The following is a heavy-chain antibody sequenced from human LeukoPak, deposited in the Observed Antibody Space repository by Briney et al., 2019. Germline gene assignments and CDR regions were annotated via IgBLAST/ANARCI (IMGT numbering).Heavy chain of an antibody. CDR2: ISSSSSYI. J-gene: IGHJ4*02. V-gene: IGHV3-21*01. CDR3: ARTYGSGSYYNGGGYDY. CDR1: GFTFSSND. D-gene: IGHD3-10*01. Sequence: GGSLRLSCTGSGFTFSSNDMSWVRQPPGKGLEWVSSISSSSSYIYYADSVKGRFTISRDNAKNSLYLQMNSLRAEDTAVYYCARTYGSGSYYNGGGYDYWGQGTLVTVSS.